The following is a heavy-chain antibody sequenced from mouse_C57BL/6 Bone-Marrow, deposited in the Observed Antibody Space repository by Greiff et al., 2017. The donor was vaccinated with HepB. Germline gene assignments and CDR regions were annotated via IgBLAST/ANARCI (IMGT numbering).Heavy chain of an antibody. J-gene: IGHJ1*03. Sequence: GASVKMSCKASGYTFTSYTMHWVKQRPGQGLEWIGYINPSSGYTKYNQKFKDKATLTADKSSSTAYMQLSSLTSEDSAVYYCAETWYFDVWGTGTTVTVSS. CDR1: GYTFTSYT. V-gene: IGHV1-4*01. CDR3: AETWYFDV. CDR2: INPSSGYT.